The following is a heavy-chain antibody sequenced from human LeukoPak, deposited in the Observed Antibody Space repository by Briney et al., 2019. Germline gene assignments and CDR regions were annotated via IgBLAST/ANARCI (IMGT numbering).Heavy chain of an antibody. Sequence: SSETLSLTCTVSGGSISSYYWSWIRQPLGKGLEWIGYIYHSGSTNYNPSLKSRVTISVDTSKNQFSLKLSSVTAADTAVYYCARRDRLEPLDVWGQGTTVTVSS. CDR3: ARRDRLEPLDV. CDR1: GGSISSYY. CDR2: IYHSGST. J-gene: IGHJ6*02. V-gene: IGHV4-59*08. D-gene: IGHD1-1*01.